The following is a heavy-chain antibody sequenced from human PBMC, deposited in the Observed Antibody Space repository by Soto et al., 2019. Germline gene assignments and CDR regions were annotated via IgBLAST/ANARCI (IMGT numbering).Heavy chain of an antibody. J-gene: IGHJ6*02. V-gene: IGHV3-53*01. CDR3: ARDPPVYDILTVYVHNGMDV. CDR2: IYSGGST. Sequence: GGSLRLSCAASGFTVSSNYMSWVRQAPGKGLEWVSVIYSGGSTYYADSVKGRFTISRDNSKNTLYLQMNSLRAEDTAVYYCARDPPVYDILTVYVHNGMDVWGQGTTVTVSS. D-gene: IGHD3-9*01. CDR1: GFTVSSNY.